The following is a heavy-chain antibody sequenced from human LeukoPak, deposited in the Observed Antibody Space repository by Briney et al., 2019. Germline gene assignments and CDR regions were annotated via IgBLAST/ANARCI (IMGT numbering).Heavy chain of an antibody. Sequence: PGGSLRLSCAAFGFTFSWYWMSWVRQAPGKGLEWVANIKEDGSIKYYVDSVKGRLTISRDNAKSSLYLQVNSLRAEDTALYYCARIGYSSSSIDYWGQGTLVTVSS. D-gene: IGHD6-13*01. J-gene: IGHJ4*02. CDR2: IKEDGSIK. CDR3: ARIGYSSSSIDY. V-gene: IGHV3-7*01. CDR1: GFTFSWYW.